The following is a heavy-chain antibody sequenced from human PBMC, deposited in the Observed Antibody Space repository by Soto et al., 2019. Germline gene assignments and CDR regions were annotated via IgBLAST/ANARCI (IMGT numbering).Heavy chain of an antibody. Sequence: QLQLQESGPGLVKPSETLSLTCTVSGGSISSSSYYWGWIRQPPGKGLEWIGSIYYSGSTYYTPSLKRRVTISIDTSKNQFALKLRSVTAADTAVYYCASPKIAFYIWFDPWGQGSLVTSAS. J-gene: IGHJ5*02. D-gene: IGHD3-3*02. V-gene: IGHV4-39*01. CDR2: IYYSGST. CDR3: ASPKIAFYIWFDP. CDR1: GGSISSSSYY.